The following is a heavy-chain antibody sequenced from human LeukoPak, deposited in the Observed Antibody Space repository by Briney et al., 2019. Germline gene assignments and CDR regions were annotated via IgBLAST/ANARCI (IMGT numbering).Heavy chain of an antibody. CDR3: SAESYCSGGSCLGY. CDR1: GLIFSRAW. D-gene: IGHD2-15*01. Sequence: PGGSLRLSCVASGLIFSRAWMSWVRQAPGKGLEWVARVKSKVDGETIDYAAPVKGRFIISRDDSRDTVYLQMNSLKTEDIAFYYCSAESYCSGGSCLGYWGQGTLVTVSS. J-gene: IGHJ4*02. V-gene: IGHV3-15*01. CDR2: VKSKVDGETI.